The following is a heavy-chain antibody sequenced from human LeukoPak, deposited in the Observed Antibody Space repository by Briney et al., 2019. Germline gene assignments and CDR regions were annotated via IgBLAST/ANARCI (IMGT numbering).Heavy chain of an antibody. CDR2: IYYSEST. CDR1: GGSISSYY. CDR3: ARQRSFLYYYYYMDV. V-gene: IGHV4-59*12. Sequence: PSETLSLTCTVSGGSISSYYWSWIRQPPGKGLEWIGYIYYSESTNYNPSLKSRVTISVDKSKNQFSLKLSSVTAADTAVYYCARQRSFLYYYYYMDVWGKGTTVTVSS. D-gene: IGHD6-25*01. J-gene: IGHJ6*03.